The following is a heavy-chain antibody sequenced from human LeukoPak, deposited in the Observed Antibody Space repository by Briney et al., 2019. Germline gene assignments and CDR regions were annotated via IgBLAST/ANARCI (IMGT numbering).Heavy chain of an antibody. CDR3: ARAGYTISSYRFDY. D-gene: IGHD3-16*02. Sequence: SETLSLTCSVSGGSINSYWWSWIRQPAGKGLEFIGRIYTTGMTNYNPSLKSRVSMSVDTSKSQFSLELRSVPAADTAVYFCARAGYTISSYRFDYWGQGALVTVSS. V-gene: IGHV4-4*07. CDR2: IYTTGMT. J-gene: IGHJ4*02. CDR1: GGSINSYW.